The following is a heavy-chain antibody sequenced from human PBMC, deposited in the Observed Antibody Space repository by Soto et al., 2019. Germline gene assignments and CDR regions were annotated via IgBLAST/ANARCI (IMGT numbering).Heavy chain of an antibody. D-gene: IGHD3-10*01. V-gene: IGHV4-4*02. CDR1: GGFISSSNW. J-gene: IGHJ4*02. Sequence: SETLSLTCAVSGGFISSSNWWSWVRQPPGKGLEWIGEIYHSGSTNYNPSLKSRVTISVDKSKNQFSLKLSSVTAADTAVYYCAGVYGSGSPFDYWGQGTQVTVSS. CDR3: AGVYGSGSPFDY. CDR2: IYHSGST.